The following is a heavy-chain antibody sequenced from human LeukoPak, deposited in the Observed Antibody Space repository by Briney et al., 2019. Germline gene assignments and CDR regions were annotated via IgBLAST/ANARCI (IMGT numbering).Heavy chain of an antibody. CDR3: AVAVAGRGYFDY. CDR1: GGSISSSSYY. CDR2: IYYSGST. Sequence: PSETLSLTCTVSGGSISSSSYYWGWIRQPPGKGLEWIGSIYYSGSTYYNPSLKSRVTISVDTSKNQFSLKLSSVTAADTAVYYCAVAVAGRGYFDYWGQGTLVTVSS. J-gene: IGHJ4*02. V-gene: IGHV4-39*07. D-gene: IGHD6-19*01.